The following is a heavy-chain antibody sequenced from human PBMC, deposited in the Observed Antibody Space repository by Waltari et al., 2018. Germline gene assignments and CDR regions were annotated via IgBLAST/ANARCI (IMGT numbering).Heavy chain of an antibody. Sequence: EVQLVESGGGLVQPGGSLKLSCAASGFTFSGSAMHWVRQASGKGLEGVGRIRSKANSYATAYAASVKGRFTISRDDSKNTAYLQMNSLKTEDTAVYYCTRLDSSPIDYWGQGTLVTVSS. CDR3: TRLDSSPIDY. D-gene: IGHD6-6*01. CDR2: IRSKANSYAT. CDR1: GFTFSGSA. J-gene: IGHJ4*02. V-gene: IGHV3-73*02.